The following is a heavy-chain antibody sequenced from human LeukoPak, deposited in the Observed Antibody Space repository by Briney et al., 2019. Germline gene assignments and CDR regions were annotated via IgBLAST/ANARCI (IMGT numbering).Heavy chain of an antibody. V-gene: IGHV4-39*01. CDR3: ARLSPGAQWYFDL. Sequence: PSETLSLTCTVSRGSISSSSYYWGWIRQPPGKGLEWIGSIYYSGSTYYNPSLKSRVTISVDTSKNQFSLKLSSVTAADTAVYYCARLSPGAQWYFDLWGRGTLVTVSS. CDR1: RGSISSSSYY. CDR2: IYYSGST. J-gene: IGHJ2*01. D-gene: IGHD3-10*01.